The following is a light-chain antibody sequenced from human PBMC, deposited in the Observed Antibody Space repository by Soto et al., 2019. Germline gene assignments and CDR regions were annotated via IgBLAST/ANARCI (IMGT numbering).Light chain of an antibody. J-gene: IGKJ1*01. CDR2: DTS. CDR3: QHYNSYSEA. V-gene: IGKV3-15*01. Sequence: IVMPPSPATLSVSPVHRAPLSCIASESVSSHLAWYQQKPGQAPRLLIYDTSTRATGIPARFSGSGSGTEFTLTISSLQPDDFATYYCQHYNSYSEAFGQGTKGDIK. CDR1: ESVSSH.